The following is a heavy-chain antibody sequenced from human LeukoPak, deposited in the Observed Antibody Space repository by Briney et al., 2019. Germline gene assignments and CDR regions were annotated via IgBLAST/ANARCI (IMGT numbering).Heavy chain of an antibody. CDR1: GFIFSTCD. J-gene: IGHJ4*02. V-gene: IGHV3-30*03. CDR3: RVYLTSRDY. CDR2: ISSEGNSQ. D-gene: IGHD3-9*01. Sequence: GRSLRLSCAASGFIFSTCDMHWVRQSPGQGLEWVAIISSEGNSQYYGDSVKGRFTISRDNSKNTVYLQMNSLRPEDTAFYYCRVYLTSRDYWGQGSLVTVS.